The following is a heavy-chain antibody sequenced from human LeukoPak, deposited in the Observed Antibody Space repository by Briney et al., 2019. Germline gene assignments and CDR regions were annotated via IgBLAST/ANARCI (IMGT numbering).Heavy chain of an antibody. CDR3: ARLAKTITIFGVVRSNWFDP. CDR2: INHSGST. D-gene: IGHD3-3*01. Sequence: SETLSLTCAVYGGSFSGYYWSWIRQPPGKGLGWIGEINHSGSTNYNPSLKSRVTISVDTSKNQFSLKLSSVTAADTAVYYCARLAKTITIFGVVRSNWFDPWGQGTLVTVSS. J-gene: IGHJ5*02. V-gene: IGHV4-34*01. CDR1: GGSFSGYY.